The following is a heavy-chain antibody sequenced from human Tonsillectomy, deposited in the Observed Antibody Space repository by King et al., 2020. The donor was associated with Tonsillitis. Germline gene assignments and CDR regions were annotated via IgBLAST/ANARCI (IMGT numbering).Heavy chain of an antibody. D-gene: IGHD6-19*01. CDR3: ARASSGWSLYFDY. Sequence: VQLVESGGGLVQPGGSLRLSCVVSGFNVSSNYMSWVRQAPGKELEWVSVTYSGGSTYFADSVRGRFTISRQNSKNTLHLQMDSLRADDTAVYYCARASSGWSLYFDYWGQGTLVTVSS. CDR2: TYSGGST. CDR1: GFNVSSNY. V-gene: IGHV3-53*04. J-gene: IGHJ4*02.